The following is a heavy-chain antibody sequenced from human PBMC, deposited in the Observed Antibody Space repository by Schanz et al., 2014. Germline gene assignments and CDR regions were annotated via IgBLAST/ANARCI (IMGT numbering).Heavy chain of an antibody. CDR1: GGSSSDCY. J-gene: IGHJ4*02. V-gene: IGHV4-34*01. Sequence: QVQLQQWGAGLLKASETLSLTCAVYGGSSSDCYWSWIRQPPGKGLEWIGEINHSGGTNYNPSLKTRVTMSVNPSKTQFSLILTSVTAADTAVYYCELITLDRGVRNDYWGQGTLVSVSS. CDR3: ELITLDRGVRNDY. CDR2: INHSGGT. D-gene: IGHD3-10*01.